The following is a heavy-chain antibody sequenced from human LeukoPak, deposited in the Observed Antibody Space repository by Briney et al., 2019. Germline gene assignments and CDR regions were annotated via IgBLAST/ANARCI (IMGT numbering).Heavy chain of an antibody. D-gene: IGHD2-8*01. V-gene: IGHV4-4*09. Sequence: SETLSLTCTVSGVSISSYYWSWIRQPPGRGLEWIGYIYTSGSTNYNPSLKSRVTISVDTSKNQFSLKLSSVTAADTAVYYCARLSGYCTNGVCYDGFDYWGQGTLVTVSS. CDR2: IYTSGST. CDR1: GVSISSYY. CDR3: ARLSGYCTNGVCYDGFDY. J-gene: IGHJ4*02.